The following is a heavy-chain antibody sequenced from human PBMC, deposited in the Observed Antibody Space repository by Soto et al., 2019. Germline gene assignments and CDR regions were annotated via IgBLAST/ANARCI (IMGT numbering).Heavy chain of an antibody. V-gene: IGHV3-21*01. D-gene: IGHD4-17*01. CDR1: GFTFSSYS. CDR2: ISSSSSYI. CDR3: ARDYGDQYYFDY. J-gene: IGHJ4*02. Sequence: EVQLVESGGGLVKPGGSLRLSCAASGFTFSSYSMNWVRQAPGKGLEWVSSISSSSSYIYYADSVKGRFTIPRDNAKNSLYVQMNSLRAEDTAVYYCARDYGDQYYFDYWGQGTLVTVSS.